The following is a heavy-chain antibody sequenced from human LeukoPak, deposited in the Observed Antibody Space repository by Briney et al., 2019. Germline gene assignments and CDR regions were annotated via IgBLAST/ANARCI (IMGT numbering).Heavy chain of an antibody. CDR2: ILHTGPT. CDR3: VRGGTYYLPY. D-gene: IGHD1-26*01. Sequence: SETLSLTCAVSGVSITDNWWSWVRQPPGKGLEWIGEILHTGPTNFNPSLKSRVTISMDKSKNQLSLRLNSMTAADTAIYYCVRGGTYYLPYWGQGILVTVSS. J-gene: IGHJ4*02. CDR1: GVSITDNW. V-gene: IGHV4-4*02.